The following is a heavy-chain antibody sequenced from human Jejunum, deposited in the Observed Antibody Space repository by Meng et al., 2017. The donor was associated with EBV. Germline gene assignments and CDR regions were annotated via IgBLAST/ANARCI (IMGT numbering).Heavy chain of an antibody. D-gene: IGHD6-19*01. V-gene: IGHV1-2*06. J-gene: IGHJ4*01. Sequence: QVQLLQSGAEVKKPXXSVKVXCKASGYTLTGYYMQWVRQAPGQGLEWMGRISSNTGATNYAQKFQGRVTLTRDTSINTAYMELSRLTSDDTAVYYCAREIAAGSGWLFFDHWDHGPLVTVSS. CDR2: ISSNTGAT. CDR3: AREIAAGSGWLFFDH. CDR1: GYTLTGYY.